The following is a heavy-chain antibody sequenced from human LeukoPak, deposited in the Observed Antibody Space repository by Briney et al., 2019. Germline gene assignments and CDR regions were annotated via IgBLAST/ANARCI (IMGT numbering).Heavy chain of an antibody. CDR3: ARGPRVTFDY. J-gene: IGHJ4*02. D-gene: IGHD3-10*01. V-gene: IGHV4-59*01. CDR2: IHYSGSP. Sequence: SETLSLTCTVSGGSISNYYWSWIRQPPGEGLEWIGYIHYSGSPSYNPSIKSGVTISVDTSKNQFSLKLSSMTAADTAVYYCARGPRVTFDYWGEGTLVTVSS. CDR1: GGSISNYY.